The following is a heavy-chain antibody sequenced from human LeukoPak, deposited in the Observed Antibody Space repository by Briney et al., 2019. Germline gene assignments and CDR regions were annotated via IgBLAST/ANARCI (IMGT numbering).Heavy chain of an antibody. CDR1: GGSFSEYD. J-gene: IGHJ5*02. CDR3: ARGRYDFWSGYQTRGWFDP. Sequence: PSETLSLTCAVYGGSFSEYDWSWIRQPPGKGLEWIGEINRSGSTNYNPSLKSRVTISVDTSKNQFSLKLSSVTAADTAVYYCARGRYDFWSGYQTRGWFDPWGQGTLVTVSS. D-gene: IGHD3-3*01. V-gene: IGHV4-34*01. CDR2: INRSGST.